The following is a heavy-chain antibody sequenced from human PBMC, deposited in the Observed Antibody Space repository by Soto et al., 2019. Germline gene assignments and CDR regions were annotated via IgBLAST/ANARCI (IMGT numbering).Heavy chain of an antibody. Sequence: QVQLQESGPGLVKPSQTLSLTCVVSGGSISSGGYYWTWIRQHPGKGLEWIGYIYYTGSTYYNPSLASRVTISVDTSMNLFSRKLSSVTAADPAVYYWARRAGNWFDPWGQGTLVTVSS. CDR3: ARRAGNWFDP. V-gene: IGHV4-31*11. CDR2: IYYTGST. J-gene: IGHJ5*02. CDR1: GGSISSGGYY.